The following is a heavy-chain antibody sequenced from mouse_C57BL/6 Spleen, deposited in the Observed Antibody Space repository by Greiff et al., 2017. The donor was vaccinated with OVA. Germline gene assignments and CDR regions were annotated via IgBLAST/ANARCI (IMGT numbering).Heavy chain of an antibody. J-gene: IGHJ4*01. D-gene: IGHD1-1*01. Sequence: VQLKQSGPELVKPGASVKISCKASGYSFTDYNMNWVKQSNGKSLEWIGVINPNYGTTSYNQKFKGKATLTVDQSSSTAYMQLNSLTSEDSAVYYCARSRTTVVAPYAMDYWGQGTSVTVSS. CDR1: GYSFTDYN. CDR3: ARSRTTVVAPYAMDY. V-gene: IGHV1-39*01. CDR2: INPNYGTT.